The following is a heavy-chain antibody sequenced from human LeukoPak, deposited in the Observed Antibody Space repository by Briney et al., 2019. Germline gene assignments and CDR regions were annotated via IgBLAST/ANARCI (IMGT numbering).Heavy chain of an antibody. V-gene: IGHV3-7*04. CDR1: GFTFSSYW. CDR2: IKQDGSEK. CDR3: ARGTIAAAGYYYFDY. Sequence: GGSLRPSCAASGFTFSSYWMSWVRQAPGKGLEWVANIKQDGSEKYYVDSVKGRFTISRDNAKNSLYLQMNSLRAEDTAVYYCARGTIAAAGYYYFDYWGQGTQVTVSS. D-gene: IGHD6-13*01. J-gene: IGHJ4*02.